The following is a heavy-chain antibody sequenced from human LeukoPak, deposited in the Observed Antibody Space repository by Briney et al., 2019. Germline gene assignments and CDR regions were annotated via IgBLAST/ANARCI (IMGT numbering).Heavy chain of an antibody. CDR2: MNTDGRNI. V-gene: IGHV3-74*01. CDR1: GFTFRTYW. Sequence: GGSLRLSCAASGFTFRTYWMHWVRQVPGKGLVWVSRMNTDGRNIGYADSVKGRFTNSRDNAKNTLYLQMNSLRAEDTAVYYCARENWYLDNWGQGTLVTVSS. CDR3: ARENWYLDN. D-gene: IGHD2-15*01. J-gene: IGHJ4*02.